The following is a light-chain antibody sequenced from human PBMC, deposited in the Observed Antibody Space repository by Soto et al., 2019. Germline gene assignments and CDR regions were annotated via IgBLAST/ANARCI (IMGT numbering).Light chain of an antibody. Sequence: DIVMTQSPDSLAVSLGERATINCKSSQSVLYSSNNNNYLAWYQQKPGQPPKLLIYWASTRASGVPDRFSGSGSGTDFTLTISSLQAEDVAVYYCQQYYSTPPITFGQGTRLEIK. V-gene: IGKV4-1*01. CDR1: QSVLYSSNNNNY. J-gene: IGKJ5*01. CDR2: WAS. CDR3: QQYYSTPPIT.